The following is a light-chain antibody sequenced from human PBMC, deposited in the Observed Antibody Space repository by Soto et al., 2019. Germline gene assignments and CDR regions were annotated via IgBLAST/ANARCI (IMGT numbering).Light chain of an antibody. J-gene: IGLJ1*01. CDR3: ETWDSHTHV. CDR1: SGHSSYI. CDR2: LEGSGSY. V-gene: IGLV4-60*02. Sequence: QPVLTQSSSASASLGSSVKLTCTLSSGHSSYIIAWHQQQPGKAPRYLMKLEGSGSYNKGSGVPDRFSGSSSGADRYLTISNLQFEDEADYYCETWDSHTHVFGTGTKVTVL.